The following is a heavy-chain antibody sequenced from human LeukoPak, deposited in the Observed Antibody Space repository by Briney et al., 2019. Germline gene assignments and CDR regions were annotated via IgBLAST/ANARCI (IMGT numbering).Heavy chain of an antibody. Sequence: SETLSLTCAVYGGSFSGYYWSWIRQPPGKGLEWIGEINHSGSTNYNPSLKSRVTISVDTSKNQFSLKLSSVTAADTAVYYCARASIAVAGGELDYWGQGTLVTVSS. CDR2: INHSGST. V-gene: IGHV4-34*01. J-gene: IGHJ4*02. CDR3: ARASIAVAGGELDY. CDR1: GGSFSGYY. D-gene: IGHD6-19*01.